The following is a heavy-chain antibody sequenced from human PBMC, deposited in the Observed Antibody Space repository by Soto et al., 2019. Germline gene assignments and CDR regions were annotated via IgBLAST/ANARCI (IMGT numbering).Heavy chain of an antibody. V-gene: IGHV4-59*08. CDR1: GGSISSYY. J-gene: IGHJ4*02. CDR2: IYYSGST. Sequence: QVQLQESGPGLVKPSETLSLTCTVSGGSISSYYWSWIRQPPGKGLEWIGYIYYSGSTNYNPSLKSRVTISVDTSKKQFSLKLSSVTAADPAVYYCARLWGWFGDYWGQGTLVTVSS. D-gene: IGHD3-10*01. CDR3: ARLWGWFGDY.